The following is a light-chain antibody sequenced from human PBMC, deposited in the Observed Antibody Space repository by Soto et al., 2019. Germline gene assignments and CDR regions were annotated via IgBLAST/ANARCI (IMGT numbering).Light chain of an antibody. V-gene: IGLV2-8*01. J-gene: IGLJ2*01. CDR3: SSYAGRNNLV. CDR1: SSDVGGYNY. CDR2: EVS. Sequence: QSALTQPPSASGSPGQSVTISCTGTSSDVGGYNYVSWYHQHPGKAPKLMIYEVSKRPSGVPDRFSGSKSGNTASLTVSGLQAEDDADYYCSSYAGRNNLVFGGGTKVTVL.